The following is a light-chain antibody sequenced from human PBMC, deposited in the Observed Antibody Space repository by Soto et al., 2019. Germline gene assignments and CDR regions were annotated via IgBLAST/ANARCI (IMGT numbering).Light chain of an antibody. J-gene: IGKJ4*01. Sequence: EIVLTQSPATLSLSPGERATFSCRASQSVSSDLVWYQHKPGQAPRLLIYDASNRATGIPARFSGSGSGTDFPLTISSLEPEDCAVYYCQQRSNWPPLTFGGGSKVEIK. CDR1: QSVSSD. V-gene: IGKV3-11*01. CDR3: QQRSNWPPLT. CDR2: DAS.